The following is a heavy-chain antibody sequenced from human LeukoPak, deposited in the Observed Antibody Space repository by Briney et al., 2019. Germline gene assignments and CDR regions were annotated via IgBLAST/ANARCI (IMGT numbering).Heavy chain of an antibody. CDR3: ARPAGAGLAAAGFWYFDL. J-gene: IGHJ2*01. Sequence: RPSETLSLTCTVSGGSISSYYWSWIRQPPGKGLEWIGSIYYSGSTYYNPSLKSRVTISVDTSKNQFSLRLSSVTAADTAVYYCARPAGAGLAAAGFWYFDLWGRGTLVTVSS. D-gene: IGHD6-13*01. CDR1: GGSISSYY. CDR2: IYYSGST. V-gene: IGHV4-39*01.